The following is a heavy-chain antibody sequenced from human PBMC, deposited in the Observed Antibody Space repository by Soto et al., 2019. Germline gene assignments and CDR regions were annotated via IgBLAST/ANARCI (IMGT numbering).Heavy chain of an antibody. CDR2: VYHSGGN. CDR1: GGSISTPYW. V-gene: IGHV4-4*02. CDR3: AYSTGWYRLDV. D-gene: IGHD6-19*01. J-gene: IGHJ3*01. Sequence: QVHLQESGPGLVKPSGTLSLTCAVSGGSISTPYWWTWVRQPPGKELGWIGDVYHSGGNNYNPSLMSRVTISLDKSKNQFSLNMMSVTAADTAIYYCAYSTGWYRLDVWGQGTMVIVSS.